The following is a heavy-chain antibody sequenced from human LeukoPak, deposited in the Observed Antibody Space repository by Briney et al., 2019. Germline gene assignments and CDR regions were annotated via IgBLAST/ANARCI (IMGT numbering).Heavy chain of an antibody. CDR3: ARDVWPQGPVAGTGFDY. Sequence: PGGSLRLSCAASGFTFSSYWMSWVRQAPGKGLEWVANIKQDGSEKYYVDSVKGRFTISRDNAKNSLYLQMNSLRAEDTAVYYCARDVWPQGPVAGTGFDYWGQGTLVTVSS. J-gene: IGHJ4*02. V-gene: IGHV3-7*01. CDR2: IKQDGSEK. D-gene: IGHD6-19*01. CDR1: GFTFSSYW.